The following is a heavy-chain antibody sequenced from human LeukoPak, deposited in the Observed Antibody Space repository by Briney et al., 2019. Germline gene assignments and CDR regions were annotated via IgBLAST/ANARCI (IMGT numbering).Heavy chain of an antibody. CDR1: GYTFTGHY. V-gene: IGHV1-2*07. Sequence: GASVKASCKASGYTFTGHYMHWVRQAPGQGLEGMGWSYPWSGDIDYSHIFEGRVTMIRDPSISTAYMALSRLRSDDTAVYYCARAAIAVAGDYNYHYLDVWGKGTTVTVSS. CDR3: ARAAIAVAGDYNYHYLDV. D-gene: IGHD6-19*01. J-gene: IGHJ6*03. CDR2: SYPWSGDI.